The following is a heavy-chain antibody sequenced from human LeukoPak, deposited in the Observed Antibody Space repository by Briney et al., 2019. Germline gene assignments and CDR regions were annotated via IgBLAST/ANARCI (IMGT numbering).Heavy chain of an antibody. J-gene: IGHJ3*02. V-gene: IGHV1-46*01. CDR3: ARFASLYSRSWYYAFDI. Sequence: ASVKVSCKASGYTFTSNDVHWVRQAPGQGLEWMGIINPSGGSTSYAQKFQGRVTMTRDTSTSTVYMELSSLRSEDTAVYYCARFASLYSRSWYYAFDIWGQGTMVTVSS. CDR2: INPSGGST. D-gene: IGHD6-13*01. CDR1: GYTFTSND.